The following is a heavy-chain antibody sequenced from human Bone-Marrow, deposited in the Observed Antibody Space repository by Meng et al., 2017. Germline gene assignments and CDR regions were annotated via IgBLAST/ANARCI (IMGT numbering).Heavy chain of an antibody. Sequence: GESLKISCAASGFTFSSYSTNWVRQAPGKGLEWVSSISSSSSYIYYADSVKGRFTISRDNAKNSLYLQMNSLRAEDTGVYYCARDWGGYDILTGYYYYGMDVWGQGTTVTVSS. CDR3: ARDWGGYDILTGYYYYGMDV. V-gene: IGHV3-21*01. CDR1: GFTFSSYS. CDR2: ISSSSSYI. J-gene: IGHJ6*02. D-gene: IGHD3-9*01.